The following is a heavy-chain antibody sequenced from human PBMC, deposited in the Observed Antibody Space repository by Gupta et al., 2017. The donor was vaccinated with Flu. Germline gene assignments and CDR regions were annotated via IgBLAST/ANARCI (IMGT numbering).Heavy chain of an antibody. J-gene: IGHJ4*02. D-gene: IGHD2-21*02. CDR3: VKDNRGIVVVTAIPFEY. CDR1: GSTFCNFG. V-gene: IGHV3-30*18. CDR2: ISYDGSSK. Sequence: QVQLVESGGGVVQPGRSLRPSVVASGSTFCNFGMHWVRRAPGKGLEWVAIISYDGSSKYYAESVKGRFTISRDNSKNTLYLQMNSLRADDTAFYYCVKDNRGIVVVTAIPFEYWGQGSLVTVSS.